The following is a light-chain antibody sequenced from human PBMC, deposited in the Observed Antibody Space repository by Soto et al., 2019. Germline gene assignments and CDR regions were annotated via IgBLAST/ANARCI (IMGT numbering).Light chain of an antibody. CDR1: QSVSSSY. J-gene: IGKJ1*01. CDR3: QQYGSSPPLT. V-gene: IGKV3-20*01. CDR2: AAS. Sequence: EIVLTQSPSTLSLSPGERATLSCSPSQSVSSSYLDWHQQKPGQAPRLLIYAASRRATGIPDRFSGSGSGTDFTLTISRLEPEDFAVYYCQQYGSSPPLTFGQGTKVDIK.